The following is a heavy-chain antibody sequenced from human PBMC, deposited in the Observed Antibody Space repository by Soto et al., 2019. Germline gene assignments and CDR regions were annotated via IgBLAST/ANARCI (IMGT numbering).Heavy chain of an antibody. J-gene: IGHJ4*02. CDR1: GAPFSCYY. D-gene: IGHD3-3*01. CDR2: INHTGST. CDR3: ARGREIFGAVTPFEY. V-gene: IGHV4-34*01. Sequence: SETLSLTCAVYGAPFSCYYWTWIRQPPGKGLEWIGEINHTGSTKYNPSLKSRVTISLDTSKNQFSLSLRSVTAADTAVYYCARGREIFGAVTPFEYWGQGTQVTVSS.